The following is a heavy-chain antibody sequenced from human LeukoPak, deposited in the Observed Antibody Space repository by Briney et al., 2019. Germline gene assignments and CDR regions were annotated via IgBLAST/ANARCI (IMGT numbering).Heavy chain of an antibody. CDR1: GFTFSSYG. CDR3: ARSQIVVVPAAILFEVIGVGAFDY. CDR2: IWYDGSNK. J-gene: IGHJ4*02. D-gene: IGHD2-2*02. Sequence: QPGRSMRLSCAASGFTFSSYGMHWVRQAPGKGVEWVAVIWYDGSNKYYADSVKGRFTISRDNSKNTVYLQMNSLRAENTAVYYCARSQIVVVPAAILFEVIGVGAFDYWGQGTLVTVPS. V-gene: IGHV3-33*01.